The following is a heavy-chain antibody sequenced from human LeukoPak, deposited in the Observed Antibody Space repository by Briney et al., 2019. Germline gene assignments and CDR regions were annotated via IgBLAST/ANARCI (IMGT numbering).Heavy chain of an antibody. Sequence: PSGTLSLTCAVSGGSISSSNWWSWVRQPPGKGLEWIGEIYHSGSTNYNPSLKSRVTISVDTSKNQFSLKLSSVTAADTAVYYCARLRISTIFGVVTSYYYYYGMDVWGQGTTVTVSS. CDR3: ARLRISTIFGVVTSYYYYYGMDV. CDR1: GGSISSSNW. CDR2: IYHSGST. V-gene: IGHV4-4*02. J-gene: IGHJ6*02. D-gene: IGHD3-3*01.